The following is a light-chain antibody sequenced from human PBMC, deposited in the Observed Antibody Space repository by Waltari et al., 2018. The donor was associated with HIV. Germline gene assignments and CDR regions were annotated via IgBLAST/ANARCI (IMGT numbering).Light chain of an antibody. CDR2: EVS. V-gene: IGLV2-23*02. CDR3: CSYAGSSTLV. J-gene: IGLJ3*02. Sequence: SALTQPASVSGSPGQSITISCTGTSRDVGCYNLFSCYQQHPGKAPKLMIYEVSKRPSGVSNRFSGSKSGNTASLTISGLQAEDEADYYCCSYAGSSTLVFGGGTKLTVL. CDR1: SRDVGCYNL.